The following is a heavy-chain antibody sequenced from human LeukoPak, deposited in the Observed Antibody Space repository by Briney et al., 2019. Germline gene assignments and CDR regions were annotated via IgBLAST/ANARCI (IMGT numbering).Heavy chain of an antibody. Sequence: GGSLRLSCAASGFTFSSYSMNWVRQAPGKGLEWVANIKQDGSEKYYVDSVKGRFTISRDNAKNSLYLQMNSLRAEDTAVYYCARVTSLGGYYYGSGSPLYYFDYWGQGTLVTVSS. V-gene: IGHV3-7*01. D-gene: IGHD3-10*01. J-gene: IGHJ4*02. CDR2: IKQDGSEK. CDR3: ARVTSLGGYYYGSGSPLYYFDY. CDR1: GFTFSSYS.